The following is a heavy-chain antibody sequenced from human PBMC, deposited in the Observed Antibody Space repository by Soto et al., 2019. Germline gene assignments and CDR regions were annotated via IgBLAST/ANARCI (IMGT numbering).Heavy chain of an antibody. V-gene: IGHV4-30-2*01. CDR2: IYHSGST. J-gene: IGHJ4*02. D-gene: IGHD3-22*01. CDR1: GGSISSGGYS. CDR3: ARANDSSGYYYFDY. Sequence: SETLSLTCAVSGGSISSGGYSWSWIRQPPGKGLEWIGYIYHSGSTYYNPSLKSRVTISVDRSKNQFSLKLSSVTAADTAVYYCARANDSSGYYYFDYWGQGTLVTVSS.